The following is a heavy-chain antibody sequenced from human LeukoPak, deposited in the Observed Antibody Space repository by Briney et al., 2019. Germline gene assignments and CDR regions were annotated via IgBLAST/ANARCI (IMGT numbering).Heavy chain of an antibody. CDR2: IYYSGST. V-gene: IGHV4-39*01. D-gene: IGHD6-13*01. CDR1: GGSIRSSSYY. J-gene: IGHJ4*02. CDR3: ARQWDSSSWYA. Sequence: SETLSLTCTGSGGSIRSSSYYWGWIRQPPGKGLEWIGSIYYSGSTYYNPSLKSRVTISVDTSKDQFSLKLSSVTAADTAVYYCARQWDSSSWYAWGQGTLVTVSS.